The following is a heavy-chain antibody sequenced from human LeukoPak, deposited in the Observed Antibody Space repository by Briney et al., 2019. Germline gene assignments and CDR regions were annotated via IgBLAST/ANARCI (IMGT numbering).Heavy chain of an antibody. CDR3: ARLTSYYGMDV. CDR1: GGSISSYY. J-gene: IGHJ6*02. CDR2: IYYSGTT. V-gene: IGHV4-59*08. Sequence: KPSETLSLTCTVSGGSISSYYWSWIRQPPGKGLEWIGYIYYSGTTNYNPSLKSRVTISVDTSKNQFSLKLSSVTAADTAVYYCARLTSYYGMDVWGQGTTVTVSS.